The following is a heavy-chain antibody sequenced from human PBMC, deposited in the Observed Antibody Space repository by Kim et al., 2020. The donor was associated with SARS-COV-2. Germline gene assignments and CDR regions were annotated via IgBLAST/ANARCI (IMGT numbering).Heavy chain of an antibody. CDR2: IWYDGSNK. Sequence: GRSLRLSCAASGFTFSSYGMHWVRQAPGKGLEWVAVIWYDGSNKYYADSVKGRFTISRDNSKNTLYLQMNSLRAEDTAVYYCARYLKYYDILTGYYPPQGVYYYYGMDVWGQGTTVTVSS. J-gene: IGHJ6*02. D-gene: IGHD3-9*01. V-gene: IGHV3-33*01. CDR1: GFTFSSYG. CDR3: ARYLKYYDILTGYYPPQGVYYYYGMDV.